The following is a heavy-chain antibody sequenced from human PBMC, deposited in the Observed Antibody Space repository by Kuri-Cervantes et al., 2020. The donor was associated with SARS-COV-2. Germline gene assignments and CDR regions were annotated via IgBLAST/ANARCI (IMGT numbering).Heavy chain of an antibody. V-gene: IGHV1-69*06. CDR2: IIPIFGTA. CDR1: GGTFSSYA. J-gene: IGHJ3*02. D-gene: IGHD6-6*01. Sequence: SVKVSCKASGGTFSSYAISWVRQAPGQGLEWVGGIIPIFGTANYAQKFQGRVTITADKSTSTAYMELSSLRSEDTAVYYCAREGAAHTKDPHAFDIWGQGTMVTVSS. CDR3: AREGAAHTKDPHAFDI.